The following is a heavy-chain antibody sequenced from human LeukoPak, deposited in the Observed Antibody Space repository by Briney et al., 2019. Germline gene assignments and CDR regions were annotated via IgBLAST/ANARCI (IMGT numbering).Heavy chain of an antibody. CDR3: AKQLQWLIHFDS. CDR2: ISSSSSYI. V-gene: IGHV3-21*04. CDR1: GFTFSSYS. D-gene: IGHD6-19*01. Sequence: GGSLRLSCAASGFTFSSYSMNWVRQAPGKGLEWVSSISSSSSYIYYADSVKGRFTISRDNAKNSLYLQMNSLRAEDTAVYYCAKQLQWLIHFDSWGQGTLVTVSS. J-gene: IGHJ4*02.